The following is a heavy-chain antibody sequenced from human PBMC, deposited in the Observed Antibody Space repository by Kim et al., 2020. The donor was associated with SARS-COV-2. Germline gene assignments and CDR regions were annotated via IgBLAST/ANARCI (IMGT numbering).Heavy chain of an antibody. CDR3: AREASPLIVGADGDFDY. Sequence: FQGRVTITADESTSTAYRELSSLRSEDTAVYYCAREASPLIVGADGDFDYWGQGTLVTVSS. V-gene: IGHV1-69*01. D-gene: IGHD1-26*01. J-gene: IGHJ4*02.